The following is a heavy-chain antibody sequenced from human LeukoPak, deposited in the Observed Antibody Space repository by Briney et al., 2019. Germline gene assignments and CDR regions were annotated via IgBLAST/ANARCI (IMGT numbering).Heavy chain of an antibody. J-gene: IGHJ5*02. CDR1: GFTFSSHW. V-gene: IGHV3-74*01. Sequence: GGSLRLSCAASGFTFSSHWMHWVRQAPGKGLVWVSRVNSDGSSTTYADSVKGRFTISRDNAKNTLYLQMNSLRAEDTAVYYCAGDYYTSFDPWGQGTLVTVSS. CDR3: AGDYYTSFDP. CDR2: VNSDGSST. D-gene: IGHD3-10*01.